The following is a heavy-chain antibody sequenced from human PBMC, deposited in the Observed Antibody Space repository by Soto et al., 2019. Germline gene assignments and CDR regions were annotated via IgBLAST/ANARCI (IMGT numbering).Heavy chain of an antibody. Sequence: SETLSLTCTVSGDSFSTANYYWIWIRQPPGKGLEWIGCIYYSGTTYYNPSLKSRVTISVDTSKNQFSLKLSSVTAADTAVYYCASGKQGTGRLNWFDPWGQGTLVTVSS. CDR2: IYYSGTT. V-gene: IGHV4-30-4*01. J-gene: IGHJ5*02. CDR1: GDSFSTANYY. CDR3: ASGKQGTGRLNWFDP. D-gene: IGHD6-6*01.